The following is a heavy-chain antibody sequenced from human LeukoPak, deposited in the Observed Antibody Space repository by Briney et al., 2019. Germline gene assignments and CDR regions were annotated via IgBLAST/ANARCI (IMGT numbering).Heavy chain of an antibody. J-gene: IGHJ4*02. CDR1: GYSPTSHG. D-gene: IGHD6-13*01. CDR2: ISGYSGDT. V-gene: IGHV1-18*01. Sequence: ASVKVSCKALGYSPTSHGIRWVRQAPRQGLEWMGWISGYSGDTNNAQKVQGRVTMTTETSTSTVYMELRSLRSDDTAVYYCVRDSVAGPGTRIDNWGQGTLVSVSS. CDR3: VRDSVAGPGTRIDN.